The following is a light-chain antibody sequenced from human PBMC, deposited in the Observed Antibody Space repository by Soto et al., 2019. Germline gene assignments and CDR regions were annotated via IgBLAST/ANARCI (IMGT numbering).Light chain of an antibody. Sequence: EIVLTQSPATLSLSPGERATLSCRASQSVSSHLAWYQQKPGQAPRLLIYDASNRATGIPARFSGSGSGTDFTLTISSLEPEDFAVYYCQQRSNWPPYTFGKGTKLDIK. J-gene: IGKJ2*01. CDR2: DAS. CDR3: QQRSNWPPYT. CDR1: QSVSSH. V-gene: IGKV3-11*01.